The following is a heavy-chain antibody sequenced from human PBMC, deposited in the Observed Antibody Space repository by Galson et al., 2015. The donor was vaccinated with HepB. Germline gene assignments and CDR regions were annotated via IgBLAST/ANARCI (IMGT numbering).Heavy chain of an antibody. CDR1: GFIFRDYA. Sequence: SLRLSCAASGFIFRDYAMSWVRQAPGEGLEWVSTIVGAGVASYYSDAVKGRFTLTRDNSKDTHFLHMESLRVDDTAVYFCAKGPLIYFVFGGQGSLVTVPS. V-gene: IGHV3-23*01. J-gene: IGHJ4*02. CDR3: AKGPLIYFVF. CDR2: IVGAGVAS.